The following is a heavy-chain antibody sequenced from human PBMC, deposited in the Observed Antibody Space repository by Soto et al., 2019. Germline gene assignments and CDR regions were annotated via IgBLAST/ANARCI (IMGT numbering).Heavy chain of an antibody. J-gene: IGHJ4*02. CDR3: TRAAWFPYLSFY. Sequence: EVQLVESGGGLVQPGGSLRLSCAASGFTFSRFELHWVRQAPGKGLEWISYISSSGSSAYYASSVEGRFTISRDNANNSVYLQIDSLRAEDTALCYCTRAAWFPYLSFYWGQGALVTVSS. D-gene: IGHD3-10*01. CDR2: ISSSGSSA. CDR1: GFTFSRFE. V-gene: IGHV3-48*03.